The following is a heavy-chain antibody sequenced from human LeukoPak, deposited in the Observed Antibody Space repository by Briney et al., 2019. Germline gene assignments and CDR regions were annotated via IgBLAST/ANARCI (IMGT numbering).Heavy chain of an antibody. CDR1: GGSISSSSYY. J-gene: IGHJ4*02. Sequence: SETLSLTYTVSGGSISSSSYYWGWIRQPPGKGLEWIGSIYYSGSTYYNPSLKSRVTISVDTSKNQFSLKLSSVTAADTAVYYCAGVFSYYGSGSYYNAKCFDYWGQGTLVTVSS. V-gene: IGHV4-39*01. CDR3: AGVFSYYGSGSYYNAKCFDY. D-gene: IGHD3-10*01. CDR2: IYYSGST.